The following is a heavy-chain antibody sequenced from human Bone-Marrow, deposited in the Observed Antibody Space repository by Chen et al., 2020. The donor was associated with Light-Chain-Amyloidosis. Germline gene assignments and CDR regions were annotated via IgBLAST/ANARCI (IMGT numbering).Heavy chain of an antibody. V-gene: IGHV1-2*02. CDR1: GYPFTGYY. CDR2: INPNSGGT. Sequence: QVQLAQSGAEVKKPGASVKVSCKASGYPFTGYYIHWVRQAPGQGLEWMGWINPNSGGTNYAQNFQGRVTMTRDTSISTAYMELSRLRFDDTAVYYCARGPLNYGYEFLDYWGQGTLVTVSS. CDR3: ARGPLNYGYEFLDY. J-gene: IGHJ4*02. D-gene: IGHD5-18*01.